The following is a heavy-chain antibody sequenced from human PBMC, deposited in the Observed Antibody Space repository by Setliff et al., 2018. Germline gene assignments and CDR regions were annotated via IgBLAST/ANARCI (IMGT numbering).Heavy chain of an antibody. D-gene: IGHD2-8*01. V-gene: IGHV4-4*08. CDR2: IYSSGNT. CDR1: GDSIINYY. J-gene: IGHJ4*02. CDR3: AREGFYCTNGVCYRPFDY. Sequence: SETLSLTCTVSGDSIINYYWSWIRQPPGKGLEWIGDIYSSGNTNYNPSLKSRVTISVDTSKNQFSLNLTSVTAADTAVYYCAREGFYCTNGVCYRPFDYWGQGALVTVSS.